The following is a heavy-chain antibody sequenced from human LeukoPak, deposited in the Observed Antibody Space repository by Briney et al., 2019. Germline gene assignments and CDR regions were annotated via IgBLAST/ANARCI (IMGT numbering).Heavy chain of an antibody. CDR1: GFTFSSYA. CDR3: ARDLSRYFDY. V-gene: IGHV3-30-3*01. CDR2: ISYDGSNK. Sequence: GGSLRLSCAASGFTFSSYAMHWVRQAPGKGLEWVAVISYDGSNKYYADSVKGRFTISRDNSKNTLYLQMNSLRAEDTAVYYCARDLSRYFDYWGQGTLVTVSS. J-gene: IGHJ4*02. D-gene: IGHD2-2*01.